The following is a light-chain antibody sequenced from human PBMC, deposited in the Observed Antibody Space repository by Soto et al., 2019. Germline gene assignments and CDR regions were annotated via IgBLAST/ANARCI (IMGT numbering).Light chain of an antibody. CDR3: QQRSNWPPT. CDR1: QSVRSY. CDR2: DAS. V-gene: IGKV3-11*01. Sequence: EIVLTQSPGTLSLSPGARATLSCRASQSVRSYLAWYQQKPGQAPRLLIYDASNRATGIPARFSGIGSGTDFTLTISSLEPEDFAVYYCQQRSNWPPTFGQGTKVEIK. J-gene: IGKJ1*01.